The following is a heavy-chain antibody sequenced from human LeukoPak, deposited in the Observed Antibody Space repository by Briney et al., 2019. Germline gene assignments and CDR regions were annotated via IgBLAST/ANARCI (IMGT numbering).Heavy chain of an antibody. CDR1: GFTFSSYD. CDR2: IGTAGDT. J-gene: IGHJ6*02. CDR3: ARARITMVRGAARHHYGMDV. V-gene: IGHV3-13*01. D-gene: IGHD3-10*01. Sequence: GGSLRLSCAASGFTFSSYDMHWVRQATGKGLEWVSAIGTAGDTYYPGSVKGRFTISRENAKNSLYLQMNSLRAGDTTVYYCARARITMVRGAARHHYGMDVWGQGTTVTVSS.